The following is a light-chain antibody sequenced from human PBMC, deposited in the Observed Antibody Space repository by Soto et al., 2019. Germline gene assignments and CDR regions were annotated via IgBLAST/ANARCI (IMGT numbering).Light chain of an antibody. V-gene: IGLV2-14*01. Sequence: HSVLTHPASVSGSPGQSITISCTGTSSDVGGYNYVSWYQQHPGKAPKLMIYEVSNRPSGVSNRFSGSKSGNTASLTISGLQAEDEADYYCSSYTSSSTHYVFGTGTKVTVL. CDR3: SSYTSSSTHYV. CDR2: EVS. CDR1: SSDVGGYNY. J-gene: IGLJ1*01.